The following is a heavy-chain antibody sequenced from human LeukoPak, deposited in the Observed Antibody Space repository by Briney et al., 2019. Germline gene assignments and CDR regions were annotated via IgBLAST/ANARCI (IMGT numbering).Heavy chain of an antibody. D-gene: IGHD6-19*01. Sequence: SETLSLTCTVSGGSISSYYWSWIRQPPGKGLEWIGYIYHSGSTYYNPSLKSRVTISVDRSKNQFSLKLSSVTAADTAVYYCARRLFDSSGWVRSVYFDYWGRGTLVTVSS. J-gene: IGHJ4*02. V-gene: IGHV4-59*04. CDR2: IYHSGST. CDR1: GGSISSYY. CDR3: ARRLFDSSGWVRSVYFDY.